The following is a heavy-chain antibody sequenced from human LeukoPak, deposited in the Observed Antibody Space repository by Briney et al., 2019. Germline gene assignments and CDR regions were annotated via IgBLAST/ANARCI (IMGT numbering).Heavy chain of an antibody. CDR3: ARDPKRYCSGGSCYVDS. CDR1: GFAFSSYA. D-gene: IGHD2-15*01. J-gene: IGHJ4*02. V-gene: IGHV3-30-3*01. CDR2: IQYDGSDK. Sequence: GRSLRLSCAASGFAFSSYAMHWVRQAPGKGLEWVAIIQYDGSDKFYGDSVKGRLTISRDNSKNTLYLQMNNLRAEDTAVYYCARDPKRYCSGGSCYVDSWGQGTLVTVSS.